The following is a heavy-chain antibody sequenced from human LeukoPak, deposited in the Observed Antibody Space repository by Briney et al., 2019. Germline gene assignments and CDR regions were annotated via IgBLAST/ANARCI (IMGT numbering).Heavy chain of an antibody. CDR3: ARVGLSSGTNWFDP. Sequence: GGSLRLSCAASGFTFSSYSMNWVRQAPGKGLEWVSSISSSSSYIYYADSVKGRFTISRDNAKNSLYLQMNSLRAEDTAVYCCARVGLSSGTNWFDPWGQGTLVTVSS. J-gene: IGHJ5*02. CDR2: ISSSSSYI. D-gene: IGHD6-19*01. V-gene: IGHV3-21*01. CDR1: GFTFSSYS.